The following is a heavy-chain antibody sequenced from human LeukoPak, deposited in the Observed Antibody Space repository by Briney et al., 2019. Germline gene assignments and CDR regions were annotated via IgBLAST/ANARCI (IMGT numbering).Heavy chain of an antibody. D-gene: IGHD3-3*01. CDR1: GFTFSSYS. CDR3: AGVPLRFLEWDQFDY. CDR2: ISSSSSYI. V-gene: IGHV3-21*01. Sequence: PGGSLRLSCAASGFTFSSYSMNWVRQAPGKGLEWVSSISSSSSYIYYADSVKGRFTISRDNAKNSLYLQMNSLRAEDTAVYYCAGVPLRFLEWDQFDYWGQGTLVTVSS. J-gene: IGHJ4*02.